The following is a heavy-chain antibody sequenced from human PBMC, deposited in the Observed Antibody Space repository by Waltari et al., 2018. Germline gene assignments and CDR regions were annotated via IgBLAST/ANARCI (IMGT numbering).Heavy chain of an antibody. Sequence: QVQLQESGPGLVKPSETLSLTCTVSGGSISSYYWSWIRQPPGKGLEWIGYIYYSGSTNYNPSLKSRVTIAVDTSKNQSSLKLSSVTAADTAVYYCARLPRTQYDFWSGYNYYYYMDVWGKGTTVTISS. CDR3: ARLPRTQYDFWSGYNYYYYMDV. D-gene: IGHD3-3*01. CDR2: IYYSGST. J-gene: IGHJ6*03. V-gene: IGHV4-59*01. CDR1: GGSISSYY.